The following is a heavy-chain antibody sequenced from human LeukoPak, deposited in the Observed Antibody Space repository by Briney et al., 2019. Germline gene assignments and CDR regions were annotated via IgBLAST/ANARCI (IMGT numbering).Heavy chain of an antibody. Sequence: SETLSLTCTVSGGSISSSSYYWGWIRQPPGKGLEWIGSINYSGTTYYNPSLKSRVTISLDTSKNQFSLKLSSVTAADTAVYYCARDTWGSAGRKGDYYYGLDVWGQGTTVTVSS. V-gene: IGHV4-39*07. J-gene: IGHJ6*02. CDR2: INYSGTT. CDR1: GGSISSSSYY. D-gene: IGHD3-16*01. CDR3: ARDTWGSAGRKGDYYYGLDV.